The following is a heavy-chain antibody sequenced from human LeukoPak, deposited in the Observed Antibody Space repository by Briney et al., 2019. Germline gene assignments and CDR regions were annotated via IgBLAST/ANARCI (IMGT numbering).Heavy chain of an antibody. J-gene: IGHJ4*02. Sequence: PSETLSLTCGVYDGSFSGYSWSWIRQSPGKGLEWIGEINHSGSTNYNPSLKSRVTISVDTSKNQFSLKLSSVTAADTAVYYCARRRRILGNIVVVPAAALGRYYFDYWGQGTLVTVSS. D-gene: IGHD2-2*01. V-gene: IGHV4-34*01. CDR3: ARRRRILGNIVVVPAAALGRYYFDY. CDR1: DGSFSGYS. CDR2: INHSGST.